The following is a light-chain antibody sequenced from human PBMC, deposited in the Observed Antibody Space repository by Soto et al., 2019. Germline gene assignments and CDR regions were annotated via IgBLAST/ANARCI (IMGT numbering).Light chain of an antibody. V-gene: IGKV3-11*01. Sequence: EIVLTQSPATLSLSPGERATLSCRASQSVSSYLLWYQQKPGQTPRLLIFDASNRATGIPARVSGSGSETDITLTISSLEPEDVAVYYCQHRMNWPLTFGQGTQLESK. J-gene: IGKJ5*01. CDR3: QHRMNWPLT. CDR1: QSVSSY. CDR2: DAS.